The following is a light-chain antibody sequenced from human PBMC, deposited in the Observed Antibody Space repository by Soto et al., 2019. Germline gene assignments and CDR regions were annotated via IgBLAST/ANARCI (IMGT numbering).Light chain of an antibody. V-gene: IGLV2-23*02. J-gene: IGLJ3*02. CDR2: EVS. CDR1: GSDIGTYDL. Sequence: QSVLTQPASVSGSPGQSITISCTGTGSDIGTYDLVSWYQQHPGKAPKLIIYEVSKRPSGVSNRFSGSKSGNTASLTISGFQAEDEADYNCCSHAASGTFEWVFGGGTKLTVL. CDR3: CSHAASGTFEWV.